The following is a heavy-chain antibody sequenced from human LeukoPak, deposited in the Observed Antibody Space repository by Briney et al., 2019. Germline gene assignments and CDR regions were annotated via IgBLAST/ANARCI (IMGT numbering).Heavy chain of an antibody. CDR1: GGTFSSYA. V-gene: IGHV1-69*06. Sequence: SVKVSCKASGGTFSSYAISWVRQAPGQGLEWMGGIIPIFGKANYAQTFQGRVTITADKSTSTAYMELSSLRSEDTAVYYCAVRGYCSSTSCQHYYYYYGMDVWGKGTTVTVSS. J-gene: IGHJ6*01. D-gene: IGHD2-2*01. CDR3: AVRGYCSSTSCQHYYYYYGMDV. CDR2: IIPIFGKA.